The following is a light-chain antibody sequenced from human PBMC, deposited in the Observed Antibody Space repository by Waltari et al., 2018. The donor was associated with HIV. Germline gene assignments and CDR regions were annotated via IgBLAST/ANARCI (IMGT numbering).Light chain of an antibody. V-gene: IGLV1-47*01. J-gene: IGLJ1*01. Sequence: QSVLTQPPSASGTPGQRVTISCSGSSSNIGSNYVYWYPQLPGTAPKLLIYRNNQRPSGVPDRFSGSKSGTSASLAISGLRSEDEADYYCAAWDDSLSVVYVFGTGTKVTVL. CDR1: SSNIGSNY. CDR3: AAWDDSLSVVYV. CDR2: RNN.